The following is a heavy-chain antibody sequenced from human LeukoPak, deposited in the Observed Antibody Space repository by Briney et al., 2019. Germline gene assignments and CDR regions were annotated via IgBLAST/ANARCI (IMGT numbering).Heavy chain of an antibody. D-gene: IGHD3-22*01. CDR1: GGSFSGYY. V-gene: IGHV4-30-4*08. Sequence: SETLSLTCAVYGGSFSGYYWSWIRQPPGKGLEWIGYIYYSGSTYYNPSLKSRVTISVDTSKNQFSLKLSSVTAADTAVYYCARDHYDSSGYFYGMDVWGQGTTVTVSS. CDR3: ARDHYDSSGYFYGMDV. CDR2: IYYSGST. J-gene: IGHJ6*02.